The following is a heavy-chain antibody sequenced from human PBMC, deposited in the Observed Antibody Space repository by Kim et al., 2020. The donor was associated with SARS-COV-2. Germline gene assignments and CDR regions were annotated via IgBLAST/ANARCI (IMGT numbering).Heavy chain of an antibody. CDR3: ARDLAVRGIVIRGRWDS. D-gene: IGHD3-10*01. CDR2: ISSHSSTI. J-gene: IGHJ5*01. CDR1: GFTLSSFS. Sequence: GGSLRLSCSASGFTLSSFSMNWVRPTPGKGLEWISFISSHSSTIYYADSVKGRFTISRDNAKNSLYLQMNNLRDEDTAVYYCARDLAVRGIVIRGRWDS. V-gene: IGHV3-48*02.